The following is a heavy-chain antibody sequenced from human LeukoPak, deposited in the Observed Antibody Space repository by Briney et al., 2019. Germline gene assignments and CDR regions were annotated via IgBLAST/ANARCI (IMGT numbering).Heavy chain of an antibody. D-gene: IGHD3-16*02. CDR2: MLYSGST. CDR1: GASISNFY. J-gene: IGHJ4*01. Sequence: SETLSLTCTVSGASISNFYWSWIRQAPGQGLEWIGYMLYSGSTNQKPSLRSRVTISVDTSKNQVSLKLSSVTAADTAVYYCARSDVWGSYRFLDYWGQGILVTVSS. V-gene: IGHV4-59*08. CDR3: ARSDVWGSYRFLDY.